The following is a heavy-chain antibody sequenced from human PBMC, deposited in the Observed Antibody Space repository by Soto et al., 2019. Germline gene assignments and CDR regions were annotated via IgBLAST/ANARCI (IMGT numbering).Heavy chain of an antibody. CDR1: GFTFRNYG. V-gene: IGHV3-48*01. CDR2: IGIGSSTK. J-gene: IGHJ3*01. D-gene: IGHD3-22*01. Sequence: GGSLRLSCAASGFTFRNYGMNWVRQAPGKGLEWVSYIGIGSSTKYYADSVKDRFTISRDNAKNSLYLQMNSLRAEDTAVYYCARDQLYYNDISGRPLNAFDVWGQGTMVTVS. CDR3: ARDQLYYNDISGRPLNAFDV.